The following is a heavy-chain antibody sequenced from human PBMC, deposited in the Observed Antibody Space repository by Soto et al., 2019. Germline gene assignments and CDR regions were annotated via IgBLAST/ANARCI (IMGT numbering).Heavy chain of an antibody. CDR3: ARTYFDFWSAYQKPLVHFDY. Sequence: QLQLQESGPGLVKPSETLSLTCTVSGGSISSSSYYWGWIRQPPGKGLEWIGSLYYTGSTYYNPSLRSRVTISVDTSRNQFSLKLSSVTAADTAVYYCARTYFDFWSAYQKPLVHFDYWGQGTLVTVSS. J-gene: IGHJ4*02. CDR2: LYYTGST. CDR1: GGSISSSSYY. V-gene: IGHV4-39*01. D-gene: IGHD3-3*01.